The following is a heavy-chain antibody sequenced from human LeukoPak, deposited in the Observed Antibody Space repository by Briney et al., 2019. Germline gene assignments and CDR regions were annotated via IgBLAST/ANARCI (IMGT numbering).Heavy chain of an antibody. J-gene: IGHJ4*02. D-gene: IGHD2-2*01. CDR3: ARESPANFDY. Sequence: GGSLRLSCAASGFTFSDYYMSWIRQAPGRGLEWVSYISNSGTTRYYADSVKGRFTISRDNAKNSLYLQMNSLRAEDTAVYYCARESPANFDYWGQGTLVTVSS. CDR2: ISNSGTTR. CDR1: GFTFSDYY. V-gene: IGHV3-11*04.